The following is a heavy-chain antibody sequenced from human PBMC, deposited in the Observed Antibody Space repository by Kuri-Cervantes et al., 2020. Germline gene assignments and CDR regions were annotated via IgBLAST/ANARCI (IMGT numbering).Heavy chain of an antibody. CDR2: INPSGGST. CDR1: GYTFTSYA. D-gene: IGHD1-20*01. CDR3: ATAVTGLSPGHDAFDI. Sequence: SVKVSCKASGYTFTSYAMNWVRQAPGQGLEWMGIINPSGGSTSYAQKFQGRVTMTEDTSTDTAYMELSSLRSEDTAVYYCATAVTGLSPGHDAFDIWGQGTMVTVSS. V-gene: IGHV1-46*01. J-gene: IGHJ3*02.